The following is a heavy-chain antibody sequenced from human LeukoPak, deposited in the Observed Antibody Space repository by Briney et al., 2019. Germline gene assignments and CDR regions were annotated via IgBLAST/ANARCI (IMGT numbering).Heavy chain of an antibody. V-gene: IGHV1-2*02. D-gene: IGHD2-2*02. CDR3: ARAGRTFIVVVPAAIRY. Sequence: ASVKVSCKVSGYTLTELSMHWVRQAPGQGLEWMGWINPNSGGTNYAQKFQGRVTMTRDTSISTAYMELSRLRSDDTAVYYCARAGRTFIVVVPAAIRYWGQGTLVTVSS. CDR1: GYTLTELS. CDR2: INPNSGGT. J-gene: IGHJ4*02.